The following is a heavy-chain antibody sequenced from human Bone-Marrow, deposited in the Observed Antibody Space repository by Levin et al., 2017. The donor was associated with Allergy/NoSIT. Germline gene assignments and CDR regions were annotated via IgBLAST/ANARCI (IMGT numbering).Heavy chain of an antibody. CDR2: ISGNGDNT. J-gene: IGHJ4*02. D-gene: IGHD2-2*01. V-gene: IGHV3-23*01. Sequence: GGSLRLSCKASGFIFANYVMNWVRQAPGKGLEWVSSISGNGDNTYYADSMKGRFTVSRDNSRDTLYLQINSLRVEDTASYYCAKDYCSSASCYPEYWGPGTLVTVSS. CDR1: GFIFANYV. CDR3: AKDYCSSASCYPEY.